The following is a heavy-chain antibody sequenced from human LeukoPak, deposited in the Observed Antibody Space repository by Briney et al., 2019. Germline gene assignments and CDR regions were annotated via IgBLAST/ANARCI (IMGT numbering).Heavy chain of an antibody. CDR2: ITQDGSEK. CDR3: AGGGGGDGSGWSTTDY. Sequence: GGSLRLSCVASGFTFRSYWMSWVRQAPGKGLEWVANITQDGSEKYDVDSAKGRFPISGDNPKNSLNLQLTSWRVEDTGMCYCAGGGGGDGSGWSTTDYWGQGTLVTISS. V-gene: IGHV3-7*01. CDR1: GFTFRSYW. J-gene: IGHJ4*02. D-gene: IGHD6-19*01.